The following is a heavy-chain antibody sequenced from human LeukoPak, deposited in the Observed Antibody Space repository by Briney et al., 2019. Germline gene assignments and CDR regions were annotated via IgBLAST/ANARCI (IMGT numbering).Heavy chain of an antibody. Sequence: GASVKVSCKASRYTFTGYYMHWVRQAPGQGLEWMGWINPNSGGTNYAQKFQGRVTMTRDTSISTAYMELSRLRSDDTAVYYCARDRAPFWSGYYSAFDIWGQGTMVTVSS. J-gene: IGHJ3*02. CDR1: RYTFTGYY. D-gene: IGHD3-3*01. CDR3: ARDRAPFWSGYYSAFDI. V-gene: IGHV1-2*02. CDR2: INPNSGGT.